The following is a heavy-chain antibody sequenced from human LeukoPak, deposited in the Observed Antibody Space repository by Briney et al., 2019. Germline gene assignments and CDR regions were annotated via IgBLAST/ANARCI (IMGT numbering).Heavy chain of an antibody. CDR1: GGSISSSNW. CDR3: ARVRYYDSSGYFYFDY. V-gene: IGHV4-4*02. J-gene: IGHJ4*02. Sequence: SETLSLTCAVSGGSISSSNWGSWVRQPPGKGLEWIGEIYHSGSTNYNPSLKSRVTISVDRSKNQFSLKLSSVTAADTAVYYCARVRYYDSSGYFYFDYWGQGTLVTVSS. CDR2: IYHSGST. D-gene: IGHD3-22*01.